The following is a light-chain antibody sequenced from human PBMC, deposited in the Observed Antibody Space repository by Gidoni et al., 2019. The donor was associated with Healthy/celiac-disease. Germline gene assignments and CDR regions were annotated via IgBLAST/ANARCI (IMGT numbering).Light chain of an antibody. Sequence: LVFTQSPVTLSLSPGERATLSSRDSQSVSTNYLAWYQQKPGKAPSLLIDGSSSRATGIPDRFRGSASGTDFTLTISRLEPEDFAGYYCQQYGSSPITFGQGTRLEIK. CDR2: GSS. V-gene: IGKV3-20*01. CDR1: QSVSTNY. J-gene: IGKJ5*01. CDR3: QQYGSSPIT.